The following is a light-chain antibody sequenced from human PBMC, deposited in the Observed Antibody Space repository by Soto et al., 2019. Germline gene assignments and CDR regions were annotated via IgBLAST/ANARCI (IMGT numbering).Light chain of an antibody. J-gene: IGKJ2*01. Sequence: EIVLTQSPGTLSLSPGERATLSCRASPSVSSSYLAWYQQKPGQAPRLLIYGASSRATGIPDRFSGSGSGTDFTLTISRLEPEDFAVYYCQKYGSSSYTFGQGTKLEIK. CDR3: QKYGSSSYT. V-gene: IGKV3-20*01. CDR2: GAS. CDR1: PSVSSSY.